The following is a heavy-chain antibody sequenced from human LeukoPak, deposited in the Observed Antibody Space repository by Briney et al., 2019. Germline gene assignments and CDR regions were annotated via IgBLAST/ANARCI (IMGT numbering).Heavy chain of an antibody. CDR1: GYTLTSYG. Sequence: ASVKVSCKASGYTLTSYGISWVRQAPGQGLGWMGWIRAYNGNTNYAQKLQGRVTMPTDTSTSTAYMELRSLRSDDTAVYYCARGHSSGWPSPSDAFDIWGQGTMVTVSS. D-gene: IGHD6-19*01. CDR2: IRAYNGNT. J-gene: IGHJ3*02. V-gene: IGHV1-18*04. CDR3: ARGHSSGWPSPSDAFDI.